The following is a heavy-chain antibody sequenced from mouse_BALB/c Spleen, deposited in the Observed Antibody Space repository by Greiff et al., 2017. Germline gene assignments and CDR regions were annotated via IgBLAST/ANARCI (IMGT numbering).Heavy chain of an antibody. Sequence: QVQLQQSGAELVRPGASVTLSCKASGYTFTDYEMHWVKQTPVHGLEWIGAIDPETGGTAYNQKFKGKATLTADKSSSTAYMELRSLTSEDSAVYYCTDAYYGNYGHDWGQGTTLTVSS. CDR2: IDPETGGT. V-gene: IGHV1-15*01. CDR3: TDAYYGNYGHD. CDR1: GYTFTDYE. J-gene: IGHJ2*01. D-gene: IGHD2-10*01.